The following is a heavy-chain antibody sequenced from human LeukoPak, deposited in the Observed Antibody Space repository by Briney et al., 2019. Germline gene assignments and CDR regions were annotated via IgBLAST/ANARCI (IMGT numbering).Heavy chain of an antibody. J-gene: IGHJ1*01. V-gene: IGHV4-34*01. Sequence: SETLSLTCAVYGGSFSVYYWSWIRQPPGKGREWIGEINHSGSTNYNPSLKSRVTISVDTSKNQFSLKLSSVTAADTAVYYCARFYPDLIVHGATEYFQHWGQGTLVTVSS. D-gene: IGHD3-22*01. CDR1: GGSFSVYY. CDR3: ARFYPDLIVHGATEYFQH. CDR2: INHSGST.